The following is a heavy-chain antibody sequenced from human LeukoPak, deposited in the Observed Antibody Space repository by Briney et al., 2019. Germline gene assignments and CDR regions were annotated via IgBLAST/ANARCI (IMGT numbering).Heavy chain of an antibody. CDR1: GGSFSGYY. CDR2: INHSGST. J-gene: IGHJ6*03. Sequence: SETLSLTCAVYGGSFSGYYWSWIRQPPGKGLQWIGEINHSGSTNYNPSLKSRVTISVDTSKNQFSLKLSSVTAADTAVYYCARGRQPYYYYMDVWGKGTTVTVSS. V-gene: IGHV4-34*01. CDR3: ARGRQPYYYYMDV.